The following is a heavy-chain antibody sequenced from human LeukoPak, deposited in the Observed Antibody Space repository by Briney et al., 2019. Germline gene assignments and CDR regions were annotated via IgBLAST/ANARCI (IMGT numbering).Heavy chain of an antibody. V-gene: IGHV4-59*01. CDR2: IYYSGST. J-gene: IGHJ6*03. CDR1: GGSISSYY. Sequence: KASETLSPTCTVSGGSISSYYWSWIRQPPGKGLEWIGYIYYSGSTYYNPSLRSRVTISVDTSKNQFSLKLSSVTAADTAVYYCARSSEGRYYYDSSGFSYCYYHMDVWGKGTTVTISS. CDR3: ARSSEGRYYYDSSGFSYCYYHMDV. D-gene: IGHD3-22*01.